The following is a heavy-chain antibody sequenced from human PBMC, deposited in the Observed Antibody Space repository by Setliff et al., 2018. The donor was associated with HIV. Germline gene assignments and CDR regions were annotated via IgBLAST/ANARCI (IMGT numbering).Heavy chain of an antibody. CDR1: GASISSSTDY. V-gene: IGHV4-39*07. Sequence: SETLSLTCTVSGASISSSTDYWGWIRQSPGKGLEWIGSRYHSGSTNYNPSLKSRVTISVDTSKNQFSLKLSFVTAADTAIYYCARRSSVESTVDFWGQGTLVTVSS. CDR2: RYHSGST. CDR3: ARRSSVESTVDF. J-gene: IGHJ4*02. D-gene: IGHD1-26*01.